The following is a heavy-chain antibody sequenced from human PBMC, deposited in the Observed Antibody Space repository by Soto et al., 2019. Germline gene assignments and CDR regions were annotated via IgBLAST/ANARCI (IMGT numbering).Heavy chain of an antibody. V-gene: IGHV3-23*01. CDR2: ISGSGGST. J-gene: IGHJ6*03. CDR1: GFTFSSYA. Sequence: PGGSLRLSCAASGFTFSSYAMSWVRQAPGKGLEWVSAISGSGGSTYYADSVKGRFTISRDNSKNTLYLQMNSLRAEDTAVYYCAKRVTSGWGYYYYMDVWGKGTTFTVSS. D-gene: IGHD6-19*01. CDR3: AKRVTSGWGYYYYMDV.